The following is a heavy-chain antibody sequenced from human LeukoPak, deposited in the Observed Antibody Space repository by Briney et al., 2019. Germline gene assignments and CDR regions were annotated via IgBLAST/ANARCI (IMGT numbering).Heavy chain of an antibody. CDR1: GFTFSSYA. D-gene: IGHD3-3*02. Sequence: PGGSLRLSCAASGFTFSSYAMSWVRQAPGKGLEWVSGISGSGGSTYYADSVKGRFTISRDNSKNTLYLQMSSLKTEDTAVYYCTTDRIKLAAPHDYWGQGTLVTVSS. CDR2: ISGSGGST. J-gene: IGHJ4*02. CDR3: TTDRIKLAAPHDY. V-gene: IGHV3-23*01.